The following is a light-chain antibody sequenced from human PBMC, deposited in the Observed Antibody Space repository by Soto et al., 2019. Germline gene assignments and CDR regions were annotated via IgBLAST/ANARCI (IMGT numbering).Light chain of an antibody. CDR2: GAS. V-gene: IGKV3-15*01. CDR3: LQYNNWWT. J-gene: IGKJ1*01. Sequence: SVLTQSAGALSLSPGERATLSCRASQSVSSSYLAWYQQKPGQAPRLLIYGASTRAIGIPARFSGSGSGTEFTLTISSLQSEDFAVYYCLQYNNWWTSGHRT. CDR1: QSVSSSY.